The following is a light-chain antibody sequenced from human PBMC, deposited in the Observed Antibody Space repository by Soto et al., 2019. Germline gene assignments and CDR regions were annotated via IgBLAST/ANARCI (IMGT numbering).Light chain of an antibody. V-gene: IGKV3-15*01. CDR2: GAS. CDR3: QQRKNWPPIT. J-gene: IGKJ5*01. Sequence: EIVMTQSPAILSVSPGEGASLSCRASENVRTKVGWYQQKAGQAPRLLIYGASTRATGVPDRFSGSGSGTQFTLTISRLQSEDSAVYYCQQRKNWPPITFGQGTRLEIK. CDR1: ENVRTK.